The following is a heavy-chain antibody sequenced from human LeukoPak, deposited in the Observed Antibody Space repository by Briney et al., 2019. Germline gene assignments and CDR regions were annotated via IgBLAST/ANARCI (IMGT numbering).Heavy chain of an antibody. CDR1: GGSISSSNYY. D-gene: IGHD6-19*01. Sequence: SETLSLTCTVSGGSISSSNYYWGWIRQPPGKGLEWIGSIYYSGSTYYNPSLKSRVTISVDTSKNQFSLKLSSVTAADTAVYYCARAAVAGRGDWFDPWGQGTLVTVSS. CDR2: IYYSGST. J-gene: IGHJ5*02. CDR3: ARAAVAGRGDWFDP. V-gene: IGHV4-39*01.